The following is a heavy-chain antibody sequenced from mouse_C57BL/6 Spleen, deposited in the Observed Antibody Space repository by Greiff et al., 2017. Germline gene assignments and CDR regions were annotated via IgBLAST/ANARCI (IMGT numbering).Heavy chain of an antibody. V-gene: IGHV5-16*01. Sequence: EVQVVESEGGLVQPGSSMKISCTASGFTFSDYYMAWVRQVPEKGLEWVANINYDGSSTYYLDSLKSRFIISRDNAKNILYLQMSSLKSEDTATYYCARWDGSSFFAYWGQGTLVTVSA. CDR3: ARWDGSSFFAY. CDR1: GFTFSDYY. D-gene: IGHD1-1*01. J-gene: IGHJ3*01. CDR2: INYDGSST.